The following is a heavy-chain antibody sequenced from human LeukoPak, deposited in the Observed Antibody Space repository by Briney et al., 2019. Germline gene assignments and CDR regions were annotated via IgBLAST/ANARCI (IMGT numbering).Heavy chain of an antibody. Sequence: GGSLRLSCGASGFLFGDHDMHWVRQAPGKGLEWVAYIRSDGYHTYYADSVKGRFTITRDNLKNTLYLQMNSLRLEDMAVYYCAKPSGSGVDYWGRGTRVTVSS. CDR2: IRSDGYHT. CDR3: AKPSGSGVDY. V-gene: IGHV3-30*02. D-gene: IGHD1-26*01. J-gene: IGHJ4*02. CDR1: GFLFGDHD.